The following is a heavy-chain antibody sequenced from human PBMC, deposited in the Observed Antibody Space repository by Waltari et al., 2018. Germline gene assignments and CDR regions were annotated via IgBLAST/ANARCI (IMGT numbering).Heavy chain of an antibody. Sequence: EVQLVESGGGLVQPGGSLRLSCAASGFTFSSYWMSWVRQAPGKGLEWVANIKQDGSEKYYVDSVKGRFTISRDNAKNALYLQMNSLRAEDTAVYYCARAHDSSGYYSLPWYFDLWGRGTLVTVSS. V-gene: IGHV3-7*01. CDR3: ARAHDSSGYYSLPWYFDL. CDR1: GFTFSSYW. CDR2: IKQDGSEK. D-gene: IGHD3-22*01. J-gene: IGHJ2*01.